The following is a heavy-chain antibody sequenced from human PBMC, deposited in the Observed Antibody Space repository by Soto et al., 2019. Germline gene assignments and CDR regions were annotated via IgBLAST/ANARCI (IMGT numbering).Heavy chain of an antibody. Sequence: EVQLVESGGGLVQPGGSLRLSCAASGFTFSSYSMNWVRQAPGKGLEWVSYISSSSSTIYYADSVKGRFTISRDNAKNSLYLQMNGLRDQDTAVHYCARSSGSPALRGYYYYYGMDVWGQGTTVTVSS. D-gene: IGHD6-19*01. CDR2: ISSSSSTI. CDR3: ARSSGSPALRGYYYYYGMDV. CDR1: GFTFSSYS. J-gene: IGHJ6*02. V-gene: IGHV3-48*02.